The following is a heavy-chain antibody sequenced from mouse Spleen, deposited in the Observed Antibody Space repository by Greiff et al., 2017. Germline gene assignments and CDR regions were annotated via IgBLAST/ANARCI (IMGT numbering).Heavy chain of an antibody. CDR1: GYSFTDYN. D-gene: IGHD3-2*02. J-gene: IGHJ3*01. CDR2: INPNYGTT. Sequence: VQLKQSGPELVKPGASVKISCKASGYSFTDYNMNWVKQSNGKSLEWIGVINPNYGTTSYNQKFKGKATLTVDQSSSTAYMQLNSLTSEDSAVYYCARGDSSGYVPWFAYWGQGTLVTVSA. CDR3: ARGDSSGYVPWFAY. V-gene: IGHV1-39*01.